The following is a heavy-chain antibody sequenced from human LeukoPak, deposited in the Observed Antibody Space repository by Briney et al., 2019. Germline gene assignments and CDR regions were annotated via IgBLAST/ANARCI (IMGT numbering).Heavy chain of an antibody. D-gene: IGHD3-22*01. V-gene: IGHV4-34*01. CDR1: GGSFTDYF. J-gene: IGHJ6*02. CDR3: ARARIAKIVVVHSFSYGMDV. Sequence: PSETLSLTCAVFGGSFTDYFWTWIRHSPGKGLGWIGEINDYTGDTNYNPSLNTRVSISPEKSKNQFSLELRSVRAADTAFYYCARARIAKIVVVHSFSYGMDVWGQEPRSPSP. CDR2: INDYTGDT.